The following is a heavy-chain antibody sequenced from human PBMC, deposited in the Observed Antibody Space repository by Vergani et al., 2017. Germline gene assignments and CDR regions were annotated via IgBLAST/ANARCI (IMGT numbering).Heavy chain of an antibody. CDR1: GYSFSSYS. CDR3: ARDLALGLSDS. Sequence: QVQLVQSGPEVKKPGSSVKVSCKTSGYSFSSYSVSWVRQAPGQGLEWMGGIFPISDTATYAQTFQGRVSISADESTGTVYLDLRSLNSEDTALYYCARDLALGLSDSGGQGTLVIVSS. J-gene: IGHJ4*02. CDR2: IFPISDTA. V-gene: IGHV1-69*12. D-gene: IGHD3-16*01.